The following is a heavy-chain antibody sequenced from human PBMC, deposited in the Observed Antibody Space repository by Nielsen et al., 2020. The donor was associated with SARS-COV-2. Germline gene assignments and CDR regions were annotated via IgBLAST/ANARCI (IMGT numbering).Heavy chain of an antibody. CDR1: GGSLNNYY. CDR2: IYASGST. V-gene: IGHV4-4*07. Sequence: GSLRLSCTVSGGSLNNYYWTWVRQPAGKGLEWIGRIYASGSTDYNPYLRSRVTMSIDMSKNQFSLRLKSVTAADTAVYYCARKTVSSDYWGPGILVTVSS. CDR3: ARKTVSSDY. J-gene: IGHJ4*02. D-gene: IGHD4-17*01.